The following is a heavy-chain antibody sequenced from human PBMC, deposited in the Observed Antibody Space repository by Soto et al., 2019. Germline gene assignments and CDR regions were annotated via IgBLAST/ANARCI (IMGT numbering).Heavy chain of an antibody. D-gene: IGHD4-17*01. J-gene: IGHJ4*02. CDR3: AKDQVPFTVTTNLFDY. Sequence: GGSLRLSCAASGFTFSSYAMSWVRQAPGKGLEWVSAISGSGGSTYYADSVKGRFTISRDNSKNTLYLQMNSLRAEDTAVYYCAKDQVPFTVTTNLFDYWGQGTLVTVSS. CDR2: ISGSGGST. V-gene: IGHV3-23*01. CDR1: GFTFSSYA.